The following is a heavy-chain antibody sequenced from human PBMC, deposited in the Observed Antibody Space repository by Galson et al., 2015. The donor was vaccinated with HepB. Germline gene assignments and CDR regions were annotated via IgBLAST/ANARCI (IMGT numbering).Heavy chain of an antibody. CDR2: IRSKAYGGTT. J-gene: IGHJ4*02. CDR3: TRDWGNDYVWGSYRRDKFDY. V-gene: IGHV3-49*03. Sequence: SLRLSCAASGFTFGDYAMSWFRQAPGKGLEWVGFIRSKAYGGTTEYAASVKGRFTISRDDSKSIAYLQMNSLKTEDTAVYYCTRDWGNDYVWGSYRRDKFDYWGQGTLVTVSS. CDR1: GFTFGDYA. D-gene: IGHD3-16*02.